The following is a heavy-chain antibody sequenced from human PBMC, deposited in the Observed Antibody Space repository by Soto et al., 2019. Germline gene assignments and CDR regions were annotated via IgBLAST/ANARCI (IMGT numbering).Heavy chain of an antibody. V-gene: IGHV4-30-2*01. CDR3: ARGGRYCSGGSCYSAEYFQH. Sequence: SETLSLTCAVSGGSISSGGYSWSWIRQPPGKGLEWIGYIYHSGSTYYNPSLKSRVTISVDRSKNQFSLKLSSVTAADTAVYYCARGGRYCSGGSCYSAEYFQHWGQGTLVPVSS. CDR2: IYHSGST. J-gene: IGHJ1*01. D-gene: IGHD2-15*01. CDR1: GGSISSGGYS.